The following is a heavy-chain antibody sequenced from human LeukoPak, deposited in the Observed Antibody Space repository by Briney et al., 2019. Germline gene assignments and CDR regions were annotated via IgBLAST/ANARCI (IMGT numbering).Heavy chain of an antibody. CDR3: ASVDCSSTSCYEFDY. J-gene: IGHJ4*02. D-gene: IGHD2-2*01. CDR2: IRSSGSTI. Sequence: PGGSLRLSCAASGFTFSDYYMSWVRQAPGKGLEWVSYIRSSGSTIYYADSVKGRFTISSDNAKHSLYLQMNSLRAEDTAVYYCASVDCSSTSCYEFDYWGQGTLVTVSS. CDR1: GFTFSDYY. V-gene: IGHV3-11*04.